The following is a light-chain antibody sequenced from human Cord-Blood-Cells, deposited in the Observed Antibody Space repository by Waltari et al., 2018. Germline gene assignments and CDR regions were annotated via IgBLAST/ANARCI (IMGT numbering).Light chain of an antibody. V-gene: IGLV2-11*01. CDR3: CSYAGSYIWV. J-gene: IGLJ3*02. Sequence: QSALTQPRSVSGSPGQSVPIFCTGTNSDVGGYNYVSWYQHHPGKAPKLMIYDVSKRPSGVPDRFSGSKSGNTASLTISGLQAEDEADYYCCSYAGSYIWVFGGGTKLTVL. CDR1: NSDVGGYNY. CDR2: DVS.